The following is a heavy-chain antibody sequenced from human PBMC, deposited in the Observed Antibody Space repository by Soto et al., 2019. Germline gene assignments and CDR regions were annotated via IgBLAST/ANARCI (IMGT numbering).Heavy chain of an antibody. V-gene: IGHV3-23*01. CDR2: ISGSGSST. CDR3: AKGPGYGSSWYPVGWFDP. CDR1: GFTFSSHA. D-gene: IGHD6-13*01. J-gene: IGHJ5*02. Sequence: GGSLRLSCAASGFTFSSHAMSWVRQAPGKGLEWVTAISGSGSSTYYTDSVKGRFAISRDNSKNTLYLQMSSLRAEDTALYYCAKGPGYGSSWYPVGWFDPWGQGTLVTVSS.